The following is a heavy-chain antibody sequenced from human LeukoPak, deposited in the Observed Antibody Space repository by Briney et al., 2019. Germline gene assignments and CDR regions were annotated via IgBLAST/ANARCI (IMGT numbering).Heavy chain of an antibody. CDR1: GGSINSYY. Sequence: SETLSLTCIVSGGSINSYYWNWIRQPPGKGLEWIGYIYYSGYTNYNPSLKSRVTISVVTSKNQFSLKLSSVTAADTAVYYCARGLGFYDYVWGSHRYTPYYFDYWGQGTLVTAAS. V-gene: IGHV4-59*01. CDR3: ARGLGFYDYVWGSHRYTPYYFDY. D-gene: IGHD3-16*02. CDR2: IYYSGYT. J-gene: IGHJ4*02.